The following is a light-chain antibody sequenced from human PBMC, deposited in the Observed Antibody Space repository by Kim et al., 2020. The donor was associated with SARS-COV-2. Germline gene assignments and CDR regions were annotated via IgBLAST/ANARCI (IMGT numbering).Light chain of an antibody. CDR2: WAS. CDR1: QSVLYSSNNKNY. Sequence: STINCKSSQSVLYSSNNKNYFAWYQQKPGQPPKLLIYWASTRESGVPDRFSGSGSGTDFTLTISSLQAEDVAVYYCQQYYSTPLTFGGGTKVDIK. V-gene: IGKV4-1*01. J-gene: IGKJ4*01. CDR3: QQYYSTPLT.